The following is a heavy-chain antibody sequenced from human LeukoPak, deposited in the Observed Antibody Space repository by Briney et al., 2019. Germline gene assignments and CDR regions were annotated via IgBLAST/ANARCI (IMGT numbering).Heavy chain of an antibody. CDR2: ILSDGTSE. CDR3: ASGNYYDSSGDAFDI. Sequence: GGSLRLSCAASGFTFSSYGMHWVRQAPGKGLEWVAVILSDGTSEYYADSVRGRFTISRDNSKSTLYLQMNSLRAGDTAVYYCASGNYYDSSGDAFDIWGQGTMVTVSS. CDR1: GFTFSSYG. V-gene: IGHV3-33*01. J-gene: IGHJ3*02. D-gene: IGHD3-22*01.